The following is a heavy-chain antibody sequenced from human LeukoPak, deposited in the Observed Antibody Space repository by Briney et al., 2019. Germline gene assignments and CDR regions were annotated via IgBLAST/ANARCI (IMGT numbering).Heavy chain of an antibody. CDR2: ISSSSSYI. J-gene: IGHJ6*03. Sequence: PGGSLRLSCAASGFTFSSYSMNWVRQAPGKGLEWVSSISSSSSYIYYADSVKGRFTISRDNSKNTLYLQMNSLRAEDTAVYYCAREIAESGYSYEDYYYYYMDVWGKGTTVTVSS. CDR3: AREIAESGYSYEDYYYYYMDV. D-gene: IGHD5-18*01. V-gene: IGHV3-21*01. CDR1: GFTFSSYS.